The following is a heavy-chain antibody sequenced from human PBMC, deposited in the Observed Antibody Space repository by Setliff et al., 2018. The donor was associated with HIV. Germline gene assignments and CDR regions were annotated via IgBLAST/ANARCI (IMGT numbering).Heavy chain of an antibody. Sequence: PSETLSLTCAVYGGSFSGYYWSWIRQPPGKGLEWIGGINHGGMTNYNPSLKSRVFISLDTSKNQFSLKLSSVTAADTAVYYCARRGSYYGDFDYWGQGTLVTVSS. D-gene: IGHD1-26*01. CDR1: GGSFSGYY. CDR2: INHGGMT. V-gene: IGHV4-34*01. J-gene: IGHJ4*02. CDR3: ARRGSYYGDFDY.